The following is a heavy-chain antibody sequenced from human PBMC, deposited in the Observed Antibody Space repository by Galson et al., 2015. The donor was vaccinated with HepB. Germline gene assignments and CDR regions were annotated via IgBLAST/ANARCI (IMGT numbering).Heavy chain of an antibody. CDR2: ISAYNGNT. D-gene: IGHD3-22*01. V-gene: IGHV1-18*04. CDR1: GYTFTSYG. J-gene: IGHJ4*02. Sequence: SVKVSCKASGYTFTSYGISWVRQAPGQGLEWMGWISAYNGNTNYAQKLQGRVTMTTDTSTSTAYMELRSLRSDDTAVYYCARDHLDYDSSGSIDYWGQGTLVTVSS. CDR3: ARDHLDYDSSGSIDY.